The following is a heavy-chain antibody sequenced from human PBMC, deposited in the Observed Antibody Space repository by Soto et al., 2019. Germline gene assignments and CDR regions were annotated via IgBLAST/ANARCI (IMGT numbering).Heavy chain of an antibody. Sequence: QVQLQESGPGLVKPSQTLSLSCTVSGGSIRSGGYYWPWIRQHPGKGLEWIGYTDYSGYTNYNPSLKSRVTISVDASKNQFSVKLSSVTAADTAVYYCARVLSTAAVDYWGQGTLVTVSS. CDR2: TDYSGYT. J-gene: IGHJ4*02. V-gene: IGHV4-31*03. CDR1: GGSIRSGGYY. D-gene: IGHD6-13*01. CDR3: ARVLSTAAVDY.